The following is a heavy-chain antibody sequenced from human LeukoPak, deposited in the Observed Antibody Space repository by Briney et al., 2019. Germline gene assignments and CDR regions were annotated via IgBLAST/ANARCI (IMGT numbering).Heavy chain of an antibody. D-gene: IGHD2-21*02. Sequence: PGGSLRLSCAASGFTFSSYAMSWVPQAPGKGLEWVSAISGSGGTTYYADSVKGRFTISRDNSKNTLYLQMNSLRAEDTAVYYCAKDPHIVVVTAIIDYWGQGTLVTVSS. V-gene: IGHV3-23*01. J-gene: IGHJ4*02. CDR2: ISGSGGTT. CDR3: AKDPHIVVVTAIIDY. CDR1: GFTFSSYA.